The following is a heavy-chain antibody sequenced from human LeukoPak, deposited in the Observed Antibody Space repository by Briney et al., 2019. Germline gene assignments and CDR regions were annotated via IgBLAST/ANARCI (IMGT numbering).Heavy chain of an antibody. D-gene: IGHD2-15*01. J-gene: IGHJ5*02. CDR2: IYYSRST. CDR3: ARGTGYCSGGSCS. V-gene: IGHV4-59*01. CDR1: GGSISSYY. Sequence: SETLSLTCTVSGGSISSYYWSWIRQPPGKGLEWIGYIYYSRSTNYNPSLKSRVTISEDTSKNQFSLKLSSVTAADTAVYYCARGTGYCSGGSCSWGQGTLVTVSS.